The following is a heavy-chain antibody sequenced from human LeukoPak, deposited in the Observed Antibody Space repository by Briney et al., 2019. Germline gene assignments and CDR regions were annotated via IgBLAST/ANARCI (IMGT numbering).Heavy chain of an antibody. V-gene: IGHV4-30-4*08. CDR2: IKYAGRA. J-gene: IGHJ3*01. Sequence: SQTLSLTCTVSGGSISSANHFWSWVRQSPRGVLGWSGYIKYAGRAHYNPSLKSRASMSLDMSKNQFSLSLSSVTAADTAIYYCAREVITPGDSDGFDLWGQGTMVSVSS. CDR1: GGSISSANHF. CDR3: AREVITPGDSDGFDL. D-gene: IGHD2-2*01.